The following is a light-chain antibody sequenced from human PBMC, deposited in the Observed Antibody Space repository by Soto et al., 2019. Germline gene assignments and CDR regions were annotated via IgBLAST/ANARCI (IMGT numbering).Light chain of an antibody. J-gene: IGLJ2*01. CDR1: NLGRES. Sequence: SYELTQPPSVSVAPGHTARISCVGINLGRESVHWYQQKPGQAPVLVVYDNRDRPSGTPARFSGSNSDNTATLTIHSVEAGDEADYYCQVWDSGSDHVVFGGGAKVTVL. CDR2: DNR. V-gene: IGLV3-21*02. CDR3: QVWDSGSDHVV.